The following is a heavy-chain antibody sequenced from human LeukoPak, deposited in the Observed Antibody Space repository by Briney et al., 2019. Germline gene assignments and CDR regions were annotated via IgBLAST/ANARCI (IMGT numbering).Heavy chain of an antibody. CDR1: GFTFDDYA. V-gene: IGHV3-43*02. D-gene: IGHD5-18*01. Sequence: PGGSLRLSCAASGFTFDDYAVHWVRQAPGKGLEWVSLISGDGGSTYYADSVKGRFTISRDNSKNSLYLQMNSLRTEDTALYYCAKPFLRGVYSYGQRVYMDVWGKGTTVTVSS. J-gene: IGHJ6*03. CDR2: ISGDGGST. CDR3: AKPFLRGVYSYGQRVYMDV.